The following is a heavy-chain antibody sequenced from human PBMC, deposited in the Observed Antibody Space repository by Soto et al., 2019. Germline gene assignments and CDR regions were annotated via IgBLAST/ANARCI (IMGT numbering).Heavy chain of an antibody. D-gene: IGHD6-6*01. J-gene: IGHJ2*01. CDR3: ARCSDPWYFDL. Sequence: QVQLVESGGGVVQPGRSLRLSCAASGFTFSSYGMHWVRQAPGKGLEWVAVIWYDGSNKYYADSVKGRFTISRDNSKNTLYLPMNSLRAEDTAVYYRARCSDPWYFDLWGRGTLVTVSS. V-gene: IGHV3-33*01. CDR1: GFTFSSYG. CDR2: IWYDGSNK.